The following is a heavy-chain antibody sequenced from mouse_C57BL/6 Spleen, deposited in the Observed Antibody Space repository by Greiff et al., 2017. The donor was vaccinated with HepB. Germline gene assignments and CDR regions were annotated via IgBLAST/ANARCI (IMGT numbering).Heavy chain of an antibody. J-gene: IGHJ4*01. V-gene: IGHV5-17*01. CDR2: ISSGSSTI. Sequence: EVKLVESGGGLVKPGGSLKLSCAASGFTFSDYGMHWVRQAPEKGLEWVAYISSGSSTIYYADTVKGRFTISRDNAKNTLFLQMTSLRSEDTAMYYCARNYYYGSSTRAMDYWGQGTSVTVSS. D-gene: IGHD1-1*01. CDR3: ARNYYYGSSTRAMDY. CDR1: GFTFSDYG.